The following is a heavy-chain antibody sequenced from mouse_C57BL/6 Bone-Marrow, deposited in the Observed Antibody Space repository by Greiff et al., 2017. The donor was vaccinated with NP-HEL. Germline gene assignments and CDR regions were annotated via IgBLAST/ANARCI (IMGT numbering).Heavy chain of an antibody. D-gene: IGHD1-1*01. J-gene: IGHJ1*03. Sequence: QVQLQQPGAELVKPGASVKLSCKASGYTFTSYWMQWVKQRPGQGLEWIGEIDPSDSYTNYNQKFKGKATLTVDTSSSTAYMQLSSLTSEDSAVYSCARRGGGGSSSDWYFDVWGTGTTVTVSS. CDR3: ARRGGGGSSSDWYFDV. CDR1: GYTFTSYW. V-gene: IGHV1-50*01. CDR2: IDPSDSYT.